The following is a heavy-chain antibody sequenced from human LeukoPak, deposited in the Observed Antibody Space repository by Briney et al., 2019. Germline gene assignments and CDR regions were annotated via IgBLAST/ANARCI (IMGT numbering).Heavy chain of an antibody. V-gene: IGHV1-18*01. CDR3: ARDTYYYDSSGYRNFDY. D-gene: IGHD3-22*01. J-gene: IGHJ4*02. CDR1: GYTFTSYG. Sequence: GASVKVSCKASGYTFTSYGISWVRQAPGQGLEWMGWISAYNGNTNYAQKLQGRVTMTTDTSTSTAYMELRSLRSDDTAVYYCARDTYYYDSSGYRNFDYWGQGTLVTVSS. CDR2: ISAYNGNT.